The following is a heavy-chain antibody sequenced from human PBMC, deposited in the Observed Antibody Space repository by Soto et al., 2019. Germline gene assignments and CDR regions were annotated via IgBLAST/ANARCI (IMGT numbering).Heavy chain of an antibody. V-gene: IGHV4-34*01. J-gene: IGHJ2*01. D-gene: IGHD3-10*02. CDR3: VFFFQAEDGIRDVRSVSAFLLNRSSDL. CDR2: INHSGSN. Sequence: KGLEWIGEINHSGSNNYNPSLKRRVTISVDTSKTQFSLKLSSVTAADTAVYYCVFFFQAEDGIRDVRSVSAFLLNRSSDL.